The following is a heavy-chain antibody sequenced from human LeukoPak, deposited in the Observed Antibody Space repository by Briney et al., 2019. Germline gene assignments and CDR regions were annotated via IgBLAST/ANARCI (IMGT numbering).Heavy chain of an antibody. CDR3: ARARGPAKELRAYDAFDI. CDR2: TYYRSKWYN. V-gene: IGHV6-1*01. D-gene: IGHD1-7*01. Sequence: SQTLSLTCAISGDSVSSNSAAWTWIRQSPSRGLEWLGRTYYRSKWYNDYAVSVKSRITINPDTSKNQFSLQLNSVTPEDTAVYYCARARGPAKELRAYDAFDIWGQGTMVTVSS. CDR1: GDSVSSNSAA. J-gene: IGHJ3*02.